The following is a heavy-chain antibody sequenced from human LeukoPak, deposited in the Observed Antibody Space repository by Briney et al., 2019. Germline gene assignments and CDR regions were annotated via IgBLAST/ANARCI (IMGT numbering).Heavy chain of an antibody. CDR2: INPSGGST. CDR3: ARDNSVGDIAWWFDP. Sequence: VSVKVSCKASGYTFTSYYMHWVRQAPGQGLEWMGIINPSGGSTSYAQKFQGRVTMTRDTSTSTAYMELRSLRSDDTAVYYCARDNSVGDIAWWFDPWGQGTLVTVSS. CDR1: GYTFTSYY. V-gene: IGHV1-46*01. D-gene: IGHD3-16*02. J-gene: IGHJ5*02.